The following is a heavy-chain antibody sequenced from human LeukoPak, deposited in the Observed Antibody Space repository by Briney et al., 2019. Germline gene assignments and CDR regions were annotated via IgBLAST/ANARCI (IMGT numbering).Heavy chain of an antibody. J-gene: IGHJ4*02. CDR3: ARLRQLVYYFDY. D-gene: IGHD6-6*01. CDR1: GGSISPYY. V-gene: IGHV4-4*07. Sequence: PSETLSLTCTVSGGSISPYYWSWIRQPAGKGLEWIGRVFTSGSTNYNPSLKSRVTISVDTSKNQFSLKLSSVTAADTAVYYCARLRQLVYYFDYWGQGTLVTVSS. CDR2: VFTSGST.